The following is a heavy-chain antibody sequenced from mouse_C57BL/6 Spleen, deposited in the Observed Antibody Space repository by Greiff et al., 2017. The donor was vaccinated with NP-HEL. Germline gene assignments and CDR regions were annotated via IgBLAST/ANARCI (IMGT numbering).Heavy chain of an antibody. D-gene: IGHD1-1*01. Sequence: EVMLVESGGGLVKPGGSLKLSCAASGFTFSDYGMHWVRQAPEKGLEWVAYISSGSSTIYYADTVKGRFTISRDNAKNTLFMQMTSLRSEDTAMYYCAKGYGSRGMDYWGQGTTLTVSS. CDR1: GFTFSDYG. V-gene: IGHV5-17*01. CDR2: ISSGSSTI. CDR3: AKGYGSRGMDY. J-gene: IGHJ4*01.